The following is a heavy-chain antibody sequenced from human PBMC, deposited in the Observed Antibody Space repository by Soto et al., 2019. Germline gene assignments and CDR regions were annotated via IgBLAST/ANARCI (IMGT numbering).Heavy chain of an antibody. V-gene: IGHV4-39*07. Sequence: SETLSLTCTFSGVSISSTSNYWGWIRQPPGKGLEWIGYMYHSGSTYYNPSLKSRVTISIDRSKNQFSLKLSSVTAADTAVYYCARVPDYWGQGILVTVSS. CDR3: ARVPDY. CDR1: GVSISSTSNY. J-gene: IGHJ4*02. D-gene: IGHD2-2*01. CDR2: MYHSGST.